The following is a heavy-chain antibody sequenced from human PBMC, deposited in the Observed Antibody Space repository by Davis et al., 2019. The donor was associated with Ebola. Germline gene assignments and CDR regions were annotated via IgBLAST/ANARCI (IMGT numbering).Heavy chain of an antibody. D-gene: IGHD3-16*02. J-gene: IGHJ4*02. CDR1: GFTFSSYS. V-gene: IGHV3-21*01. Sequence: GESLKISCAASGFTFSSYSMNWARQAPGKGLEWVSSISSSSSYIYYADSVKGRFTISRDNAKNSLYLQMNSLRAEDTAVYYCAREDYIWGSYRYDLFLDYWGQGTLVTVSS. CDR2: ISSSSSYI. CDR3: AREDYIWGSYRYDLFLDY.